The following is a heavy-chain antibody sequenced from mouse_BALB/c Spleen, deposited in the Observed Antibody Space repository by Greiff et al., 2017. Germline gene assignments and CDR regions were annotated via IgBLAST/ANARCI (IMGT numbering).Heavy chain of an antibody. Sequence: EVKLVESGGGLVQPGGSLRLSCATSGFTFTDYYMSWVRQPPGKALEWLGFIRNKANGYTTEYSASVKGRFTISRDNSQSILYLQMNTLRAEDSATYYCARDREETYYFDYWGQGTTLTVSS. J-gene: IGHJ2*01. CDR2: IRNKANGYTT. CDR3: ARDREETYYFDY. V-gene: IGHV7-3*02. CDR1: GFTFTDYY.